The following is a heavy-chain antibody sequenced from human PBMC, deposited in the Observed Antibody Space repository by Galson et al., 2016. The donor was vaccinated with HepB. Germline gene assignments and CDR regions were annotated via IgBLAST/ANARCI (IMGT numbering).Heavy chain of an antibody. Sequence: SVKVSCKASGYTFTNYDINWVRQAAGLGPEWLGWMNPTSGKTGYAQKFQGRVAMTRDTSISTAYLELSDLTSEDTAMYYCARNPPETGNFEDWGRGTLVTVSS. D-gene: IGHD1-1*01. CDR3: ARNPPETGNFED. CDR2: MNPTSGKT. J-gene: IGHJ2*01. V-gene: IGHV1-8*01. CDR1: GYTFTNYD.